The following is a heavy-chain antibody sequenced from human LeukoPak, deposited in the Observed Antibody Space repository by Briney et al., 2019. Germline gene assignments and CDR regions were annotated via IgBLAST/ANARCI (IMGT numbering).Heavy chain of an antibody. CDR1: GGTFSSYA. Sequence: SVKVSCKASGGTFSSYAISWVRQAPGQGLEWMGGIIPIFGTANYAQKFQGRVTITTDEPTSTAYMELSSLRSEDTAVYYCARGLRFLEWLYPSTGYYYMDVWGKGTTVTVSS. J-gene: IGHJ6*03. V-gene: IGHV1-69*05. CDR2: IIPIFGTA. D-gene: IGHD3-3*01. CDR3: ARGLRFLEWLYPSTGYYYMDV.